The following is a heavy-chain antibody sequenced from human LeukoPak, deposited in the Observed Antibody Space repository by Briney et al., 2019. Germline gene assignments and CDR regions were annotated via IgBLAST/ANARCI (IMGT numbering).Heavy chain of an antibody. D-gene: IGHD5-12*01. CDR2: INSRGSTI. Sequence: GGSLRLSCAASGFTFSSYEMNWVRQAPGQGLEWVSSINSRGSTIYYADSVKGRFTISRDNAKNSLYLQMNSLRAEDTAVYWCARDRSQGYSGSSDHWGQGTLVTVSS. CDR3: ARDRSQGYSGSSDH. J-gene: IGHJ4*02. V-gene: IGHV3-48*03. CDR1: GFTFSSYE.